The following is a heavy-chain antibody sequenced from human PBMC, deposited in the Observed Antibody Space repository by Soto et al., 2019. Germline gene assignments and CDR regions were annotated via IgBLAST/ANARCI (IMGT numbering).Heavy chain of an antibody. J-gene: IGHJ5*02. CDR1: GGSISSGGYY. CDR2: IFYSGTT. V-gene: IGHV4-31*03. Sequence: QVQLQESGPGLVKPSQTLSLTCTVSGGSISSGGYYWSWIRQHPGKGLEWIGYIFYSGTTYYTPSPXSXXTISGDTSKNQSSLKLSSVTAADTAVYYCARSVDPWGQGTLVTVAS. CDR3: ARSVDP.